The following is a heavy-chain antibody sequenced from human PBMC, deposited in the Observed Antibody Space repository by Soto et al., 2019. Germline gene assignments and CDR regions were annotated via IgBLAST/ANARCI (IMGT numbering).Heavy chain of an antibody. CDR1: GGSISSGGFY. D-gene: IGHD3-22*01. CDR2: IYHSGNT. V-gene: IGHV4-31*03. Sequence: QVQLQESGPGLVQPSQTLSLTCTVSGGSISSGGFYWSWIRQHPEKGLEWIGWIYHSGNTYYNPSLKSRVTLLEDTSKNQFSLKLTSVTAADTAVYYCARGTYRYYDSSGVQNPFDPWGQGTLVTVSS. CDR3: ARGTYRYYDSSGVQNPFDP. J-gene: IGHJ5*02.